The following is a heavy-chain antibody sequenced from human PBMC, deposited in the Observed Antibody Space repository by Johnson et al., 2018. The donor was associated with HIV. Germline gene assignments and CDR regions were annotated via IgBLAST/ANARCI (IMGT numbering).Heavy chain of an antibody. CDR2: IKQDGSEK. CDR3: AREQHYNFWSGYFGAFDI. J-gene: IGHJ3*02. D-gene: IGHD3-3*01. V-gene: IGHV3-7*05. CDR1: GFTFSSYW. Sequence: VQLVESGGGLVQPGGSLRLSCAASGFTFSSYWMTWVRQAPGKGLEWVANIKQDGSEKYYVDSVKGRLTISRDNAKNSLYLQMNSLRDEDTALYYCAREQHYNFWSGYFGAFDIWGQGTMVIVSS.